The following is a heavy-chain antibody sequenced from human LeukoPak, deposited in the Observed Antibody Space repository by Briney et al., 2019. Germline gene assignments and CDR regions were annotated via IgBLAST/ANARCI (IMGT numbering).Heavy chain of an antibody. J-gene: IGHJ5*02. CDR1: GGSISSYY. CDR2: IYYSGST. V-gene: IGHV4-59*08. Sequence: SETLSLTCTVSGGSISSYYWSWIRQPPGKGLEWSGYIYYSGSTNYNPSLKSRVTISVDTSKNQFSLKLSSVTAADTAVYYCARHKYSSSWYRFDPWGQGTLVTVSS. D-gene: IGHD6-13*01. CDR3: ARHKYSSSWYRFDP.